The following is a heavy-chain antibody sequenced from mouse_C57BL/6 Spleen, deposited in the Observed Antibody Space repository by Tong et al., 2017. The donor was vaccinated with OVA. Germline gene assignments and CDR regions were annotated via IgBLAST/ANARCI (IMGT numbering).Heavy chain of an antibody. V-gene: IGHV1-80*01. CDR1: GYSFTDYN. D-gene: IGHD1-1*01. CDR3: ASGTTVVATTPWFAY. Sequence: VQLQESGPELVKPGASVKISCKASGYSFTDYNMNWVKQRPGKGLEWIGQIYPGDGDTNYNGKFKGKATLTADKSSSTAYMELRSLTSEDSAVYFCASGTTVVATTPWFAYWGQGTMVTVSA. CDR2: IYPGDGDT. J-gene: IGHJ3*01.